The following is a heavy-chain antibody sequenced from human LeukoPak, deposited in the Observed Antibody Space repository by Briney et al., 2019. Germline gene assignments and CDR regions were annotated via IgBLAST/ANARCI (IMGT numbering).Heavy chain of an antibody. CDR2: ISSSSYI. CDR1: GFAFSSYS. CDR3: ARDCRSTSCNGGAFDY. D-gene: IGHD2-2*01. J-gene: IGHJ4*02. V-gene: IGHV3-21*01. Sequence: GGSLRLSCAASGFAFSSYSMTWVRQAPGKGLEWVSSISSSSYIYYADSVKGRVTISRDNAKNSLYLQMNSLRAEDTAVYYCARDCRSTSCNGGAFDYWGQGTLVTVSS.